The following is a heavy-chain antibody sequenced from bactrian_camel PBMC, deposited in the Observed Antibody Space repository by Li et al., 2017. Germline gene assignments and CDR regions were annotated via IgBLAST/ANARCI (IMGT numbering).Heavy chain of an antibody. V-gene: IGHV3S30*01. D-gene: IGHD1*01. Sequence: WSLGLSCAATGFYDSLYSVAWFRQAPGQMREGVASVYTRSGSTLYDDSVKDRFTISHDNAKNTLYLQMNNLKTEDTAVYYCAAGRRMLTCVWNYWGQGTQVTVS. CDR2: VYTRSGST. J-gene: IGHJ4*01. CDR1: GFYDSLYS. CDR3: AAGRRMLTCVWNY.